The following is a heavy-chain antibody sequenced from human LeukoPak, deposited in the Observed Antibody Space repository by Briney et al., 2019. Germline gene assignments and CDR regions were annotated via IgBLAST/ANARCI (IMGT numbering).Heavy chain of an antibody. D-gene: IGHD3-10*01. CDR3: ARGPLSYGSGSYYY. V-gene: IGHV1-8*03. CDR2: MNPNSGNT. Sequence: ASVKVSCKASGYTFTSYDINWVRQAPGQGLEWMGWMNPNSGNTGYAQKFQGRVTITRNTSISTAYMELSSLRSEDTAVYYCARGPLSYGSGSYYYWGQGTLVTVSS. CDR1: GYTFTSYD. J-gene: IGHJ4*02.